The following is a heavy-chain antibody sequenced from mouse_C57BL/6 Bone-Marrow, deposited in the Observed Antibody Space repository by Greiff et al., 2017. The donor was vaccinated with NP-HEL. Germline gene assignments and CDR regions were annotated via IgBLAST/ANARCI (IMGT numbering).Heavy chain of an antibody. V-gene: IGHV5-15*01. CDR2: ISNLAYSI. J-gene: IGHJ4*01. Sequence: EVQLVESGGGLVQPGGSLKLSCAASGFTFSDYGMAWVRQAPRKGPEWVAFISNLAYSIYYADTVTGRFTLSRENAKNTLYLEMSSLRSEDTAMYYCARLHITTVVDYYAMDDWGQGTSVTVSS. D-gene: IGHD1-1*01. CDR1: GFTFSDYG. CDR3: ARLHITTVVDYYAMDD.